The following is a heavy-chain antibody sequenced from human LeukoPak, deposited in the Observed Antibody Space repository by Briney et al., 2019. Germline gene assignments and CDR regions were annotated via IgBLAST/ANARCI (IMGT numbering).Heavy chain of an antibody. V-gene: IGHV1-18*01. CDR1: GYTFTSYG. Sequence: VASVKVSCKASGYTFTSYGISWVRQAPGQGLEWMGWISAYNGNTNYAQKFQGRVTITADKSTSTAYMELSSLRSEDTAVYYCARGPIHDYGGKGWFDPWGQGTLVTVSS. CDR2: ISAYNGNT. D-gene: IGHD4-23*01. CDR3: ARGPIHDYGGKGWFDP. J-gene: IGHJ5*02.